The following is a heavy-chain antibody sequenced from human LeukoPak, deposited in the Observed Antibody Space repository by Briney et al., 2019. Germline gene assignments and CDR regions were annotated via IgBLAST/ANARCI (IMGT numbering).Heavy chain of an antibody. J-gene: IGHJ4*02. D-gene: IGHD6-19*01. V-gene: IGHV4-34*01. CDR2: INHSGST. CDR1: GGSFSGYY. CDR3: ARGTARIAVETFNY. Sequence: SETLSLTCAVYGGSFSGYYWSWIRQPPGKGLEWIGEINHSGSTNYNPSLESRVTISVDTSKNQFSLKLSSVTAADTAVYYCARGTARIAVETFNYWGQGTLVTVSS.